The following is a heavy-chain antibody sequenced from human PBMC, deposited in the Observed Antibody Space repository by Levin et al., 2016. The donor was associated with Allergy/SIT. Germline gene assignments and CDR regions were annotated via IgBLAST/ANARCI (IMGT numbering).Heavy chain of an antibody. CDR2: IRSKASGGTT. CDR1: GFTFGDYT. Sequence: GGSLRLSCATSGFTFGDYTMNWVRQAPGEGLGWVGFIRSKASGGTTEYAASVKGRFTISRDDSKSIAYLQMNSLKTEDTAIYYCTFRSSCSGGTCYIYWGQGTLVTVSS. D-gene: IGHD2-15*01. J-gene: IGHJ4*02. CDR3: TFRSSCSGGTCYIY. V-gene: IGHV3-49*04.